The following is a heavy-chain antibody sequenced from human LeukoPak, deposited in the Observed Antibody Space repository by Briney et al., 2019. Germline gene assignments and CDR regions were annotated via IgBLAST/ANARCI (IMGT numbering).Heavy chain of an antibody. J-gene: IGHJ4*02. D-gene: IGHD6-19*01. V-gene: IGHV4-34*01. CDR1: GGPFRGYY. Sequence: SETLSLTCSVYGGPFRGYYWSWIPQPPAKGLEWNREINHSGSTNYNPSLKSRVTISVDTSKNQFSLKLSSETAADTAVYYCARGWRKSSGWYGRDYWGQGTLVTVSS. CDR2: INHSGST. CDR3: ARGWRKSSGWYGRDY.